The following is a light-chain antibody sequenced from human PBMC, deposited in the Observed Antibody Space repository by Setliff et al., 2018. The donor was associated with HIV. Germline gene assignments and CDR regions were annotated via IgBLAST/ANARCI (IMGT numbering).Light chain of an antibody. CDR2: DVS. J-gene: IGLJ1*01. Sequence: QSALTQPASVSGSPGQSITISCTGTSSDVGAYNYVSWYQQYPAKAPKLMIYDVSVRPSGVSTRFSGSKSGNTASLTISGLQAEDEAGYYCSSYTSNNARVFGTGTKVTVL. V-gene: IGLV2-14*03. CDR1: SSDVGAYNY. CDR3: SSYTSNNARV.